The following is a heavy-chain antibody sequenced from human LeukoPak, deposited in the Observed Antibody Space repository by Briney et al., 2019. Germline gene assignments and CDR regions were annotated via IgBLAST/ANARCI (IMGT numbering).Heavy chain of an antibody. V-gene: IGHV3-7*01. D-gene: IGHD3-22*01. CDR2: IKQDGSEK. Sequence: GGSLRLSCAASGFTFSSYWMSWDRQAPGKGLEWVANIKQDGSEKYYVDSVKGRFTISRDNAKNPLYLQMNSLRAEDTAVYYCARDVPYYYDSSGYPDYWGQGTLVTVSS. CDR1: GFTFSSYW. CDR3: ARDVPYYYDSSGYPDY. J-gene: IGHJ4*02.